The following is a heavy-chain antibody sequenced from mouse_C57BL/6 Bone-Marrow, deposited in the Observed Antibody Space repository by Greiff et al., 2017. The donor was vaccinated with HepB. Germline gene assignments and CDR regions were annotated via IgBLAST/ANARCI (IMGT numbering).Heavy chain of an antibody. CDR1: GYTFTSYW. J-gene: IGHJ4*01. V-gene: IGHV1-55*01. Sequence: VQLQQSVAELVKPGASVKMSCKASGYTFTSYWITWVKQRPGQGLEWIGDIYPGSGSTNYNEKFKSKATLTVDTSSSTAYMQLSSLTSEDSAVYYCARRDYGTDGMDYWGQGTSVTVSS. CDR2: IYPGSGST. CDR3: ARRDYGTDGMDY. D-gene: IGHD1-1*02.